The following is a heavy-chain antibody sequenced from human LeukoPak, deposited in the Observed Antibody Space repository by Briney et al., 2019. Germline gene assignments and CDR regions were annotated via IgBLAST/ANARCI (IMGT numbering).Heavy chain of an antibody. V-gene: IGHV4-39*01. D-gene: IGHD1-1*01. CDR2: IYYSGST. Sequence: SETLSLTCTVSGGSISSSSYYWGWIRQPPGKGLEWIGSIYYSGSTYYNPSLKSRVTISVDTSKNQFSLKLSTVTAADTAVYYCARQPTDNWNDGPYWGQGTLVTVSS. J-gene: IGHJ4*02. CDR1: GGSISSSSYY. CDR3: ARQPTDNWNDGPY.